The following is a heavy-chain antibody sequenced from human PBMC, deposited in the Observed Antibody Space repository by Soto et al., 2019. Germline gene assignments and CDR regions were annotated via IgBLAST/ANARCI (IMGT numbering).Heavy chain of an antibody. V-gene: IGHV1-58*01. D-gene: IGHD3-10*01. CDR1: GYTFTSSA. J-gene: IGHJ6*02. Sequence: SVKVSCKASGYTFTSSAVQWVRQARGQRLEWIGWIVVGSGNTNYAQKFQERVTITRDMSTSTAYMELSSLRSEDTAVYYCAAETPSGSGTRYYYYYGMDVWGQGTTVTVSS. CDR2: IVVGSGNT. CDR3: AAETPSGSGTRYYYYYGMDV.